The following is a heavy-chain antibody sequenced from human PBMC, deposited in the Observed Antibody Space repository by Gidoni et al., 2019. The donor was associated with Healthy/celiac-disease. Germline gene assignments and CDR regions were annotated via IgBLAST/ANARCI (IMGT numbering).Heavy chain of an antibody. J-gene: IGHJ4*02. CDR1: GGSFSGYY. CDR3: ARGLDRGPNPSSSTSCYNY. D-gene: IGHD2-2*02. CDR2: INHSGST. Sequence: QVQLQQWGAGLLKPSETLSLTCAVYGGSFSGYYWSWIRQPPGKGLEWIGAINHSGSTNYNPSLKSRVTISVDTSKNQFSLKLSSVTAADTAVYYCARGLDRGPNPSSSTSCYNYWGQGTLVTVSS. V-gene: IGHV4-34*01.